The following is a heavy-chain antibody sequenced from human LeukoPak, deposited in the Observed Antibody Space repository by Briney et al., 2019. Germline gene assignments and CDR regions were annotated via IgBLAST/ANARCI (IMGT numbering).Heavy chain of an antibody. D-gene: IGHD2-2*01. CDR2: ISGSGGST. J-gene: IGHJ5*02. CDR1: GFTFSSYA. CDR3: AKDSHCSSTSCYGHNWFDP. Sequence: GGSLRLSCAASGFTFSSYAVSWVRQAPGKGLEWVSAISGSGGSTYYADSVKGRFTISRDNSKNTLYLQMNSLRAEDTAVYYCAKDSHCSSTSCYGHNWFDPWGQGTLVTVSS. V-gene: IGHV3-23*01.